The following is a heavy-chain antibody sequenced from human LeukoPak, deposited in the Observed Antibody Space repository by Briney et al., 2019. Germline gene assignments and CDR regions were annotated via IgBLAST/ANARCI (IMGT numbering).Heavy chain of an antibody. D-gene: IGHD5-24*01. CDR3: ARETNEMFDY. CDR1: GFTFSSYS. CDR2: ISDSGNYI. J-gene: IGHJ4*02. Sequence: PGGSLRLSCAVSGFTFSSYSMNWVRQAPGKGLEWVSSISDSGNYIYYADSVKGRFTISRDNAKNSLYLQMNSLRAEDKAVYYCARETNEMFDYWGQGTLVTVSS. V-gene: IGHV3-21*01.